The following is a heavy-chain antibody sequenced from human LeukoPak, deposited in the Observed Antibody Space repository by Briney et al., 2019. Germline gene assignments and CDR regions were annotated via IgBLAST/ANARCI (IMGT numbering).Heavy chain of an antibody. CDR2: IYYSGST. D-gene: IGHD4-11*01. CDR1: GGSISSSSYY. J-gene: IGHJ4*02. V-gene: IGHV4-39*01. CDR3: ARTTVTTGCFDY. Sequence: SETLSLTCTVSGGSISSSSYYWGWIRQPPGKGLEWIGSIYYSGSTYYNPPLKTRVPISVDTSKNQFSLKLSSVTAADTAVYYCARTTVTTGCFDYWGQGTLVTVSS.